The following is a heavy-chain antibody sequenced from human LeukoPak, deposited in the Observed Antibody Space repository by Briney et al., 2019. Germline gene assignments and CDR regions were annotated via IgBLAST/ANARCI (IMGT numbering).Heavy chain of an antibody. CDR2: INSNSGGT. Sequence: PGASVKVSCKTSGYSFVGYFIHWVRQAPGQGLQWMGRINSNSGGTEYEPSFQGRVTMTRDTSISTACVEVSTLISDDTAVYYCARDLSSTPNWEFDYWGQGTQVTVSS. CDR1: GYSFVGYF. J-gene: IGHJ4*02. CDR3: ARDLSSTPNWEFDY. V-gene: IGHV1-2*06. D-gene: IGHD1-26*01.